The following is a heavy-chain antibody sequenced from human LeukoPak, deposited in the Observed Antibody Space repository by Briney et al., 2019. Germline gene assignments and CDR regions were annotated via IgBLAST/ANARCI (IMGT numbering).Heavy chain of an antibody. CDR2: IDPSDSYT. J-gene: IGHJ4*02. Sequence: GESLKISCKGSGYSFTSYWISWVRQMPGKGLEWMGRIDPSDSYTNYSPSFQGHVTTSADKSISTAYLQWSSLKASDTAMYYCARHGLGYCSSTSCYGFDYWGQGTLVTVSS. V-gene: IGHV5-10-1*01. CDR1: GYSFTSYW. CDR3: ARHGLGYCSSTSCYGFDY. D-gene: IGHD2-2*01.